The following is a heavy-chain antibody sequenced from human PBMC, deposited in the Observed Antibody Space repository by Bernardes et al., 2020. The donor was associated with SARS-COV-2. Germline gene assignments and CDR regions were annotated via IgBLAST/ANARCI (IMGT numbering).Heavy chain of an antibody. D-gene: IGHD6-13*01. CDR2: IYYSGST. Sequence: SETLSLTCTVSGGSISSYYWSWIRQPPGKGLEWIGYIYYSGSTNYNPSLKSRVTISVDTSKNQFSLKLSSVTAADTAVYYCARAHSSWPPRWYFDLWGRGTLVTVSS. CDR1: GGSISSYY. J-gene: IGHJ2*01. CDR3: ARAHSSWPPRWYFDL. V-gene: IGHV4-59*01.